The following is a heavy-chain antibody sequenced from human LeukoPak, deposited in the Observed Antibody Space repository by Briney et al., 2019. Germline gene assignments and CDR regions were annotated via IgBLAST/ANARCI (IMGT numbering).Heavy chain of an antibody. CDR1: GYTFTGYY. CDR3: ARGGMDGDYGWFDP. CDR2: IIPIFGTA. D-gene: IGHD4-17*01. Sequence: ASVKVSCKASGYTFTGYYMHWVRQAPGQGLEWMGGIIPIFGTANYAQKFQGRVTITADESTSTAYMELSSLRSEDTAVYYCARGGMDGDYGWFDPWGQGTLVTVSS. J-gene: IGHJ5*02. V-gene: IGHV1-69*13.